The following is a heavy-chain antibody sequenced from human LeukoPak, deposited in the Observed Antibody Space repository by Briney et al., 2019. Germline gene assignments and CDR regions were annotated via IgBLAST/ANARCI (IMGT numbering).Heavy chain of an antibody. J-gene: IGHJ6*02. CDR3: ARVENYYGMDV. CDR2: IIPIFGTA. Sequence: ASVKVSCKASGGTFSSYAISWVRQAPGQGLEWMGRIIPIFGTANYAQKFQGRVTITADKSTSTAYMELSSLRSEDTAVYYCARVENYYGMDVWGQGTTVTVSS. CDR1: GGTFSSYA. V-gene: IGHV1-69*06.